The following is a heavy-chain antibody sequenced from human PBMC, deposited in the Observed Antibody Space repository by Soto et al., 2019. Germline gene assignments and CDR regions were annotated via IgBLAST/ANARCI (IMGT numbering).Heavy chain of an antibody. CDR2: VSHDGTSG. D-gene: IGHD6-19*01. J-gene: IGHJ4*02. Sequence: QVQLVESGGGVVQPGRSLRLSCAASGFTFSSYAMHWVRRAPGKGLEWVAAVSHDGTSGFYADSVSGRFTVSRDNSNNLVYLQMARLRPEDTALFYCARLDKFNGGWSWGQGTAVTVSS. V-gene: IGHV3-30*14. CDR3: ARLDKFNGGWS. CDR1: GFTFSSYA.